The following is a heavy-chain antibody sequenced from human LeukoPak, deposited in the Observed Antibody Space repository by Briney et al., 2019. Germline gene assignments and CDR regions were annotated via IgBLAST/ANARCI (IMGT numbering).Heavy chain of an antibody. CDR1: GGSVSSTNW. D-gene: IGHD3-3*01. V-gene: IGHV4-4*02. Sequence: SETLSLTCAVSGGSVSSTNWWTWFRQPPGKGLEWIGEVHLDGRTNYNPSLTGRLTMSVDLYENHISLKLTSVTAADTAFYYCAREGGFYRPLDYSGQGTLVTVSS. CDR2: VHLDGRT. CDR3: AREGGFYRPLDY. J-gene: IGHJ4*02.